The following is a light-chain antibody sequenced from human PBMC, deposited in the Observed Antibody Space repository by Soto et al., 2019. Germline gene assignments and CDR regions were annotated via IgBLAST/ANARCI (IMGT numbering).Light chain of an antibody. J-gene: IGKJ4*01. CDR3: QHRYNLPHS. CDR2: DAS. Sequence: EVVLTQSPATLSLSPGERATLSCRASQSVSFYLAWYQQKPGQAPRLLIYDASNRATGIPARFSGSGSGTDFTLTISSLEAEDFAVYYCQHRYNLPHSFGGGTKVEIK. V-gene: IGKV3-11*01. CDR1: QSVSFY.